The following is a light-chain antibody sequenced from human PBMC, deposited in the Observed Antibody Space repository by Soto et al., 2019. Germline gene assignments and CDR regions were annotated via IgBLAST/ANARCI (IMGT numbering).Light chain of an antibody. J-gene: IGKJ2*01. CDR2: GTS. V-gene: IGKV3-20*01. Sequence: ELVLTQSPGTLSLSPGERATLSCRASQRMSSNYLAWYQQKPGQSPRRLIYGTSSRATGIPDRFRGSGSGSDFTLTISGLEPEDSAGYRSQQYGTLHPRYTSGQGTKLEIK. CDR3: QQYGTLHPRYT. CDR1: QRMSSNY.